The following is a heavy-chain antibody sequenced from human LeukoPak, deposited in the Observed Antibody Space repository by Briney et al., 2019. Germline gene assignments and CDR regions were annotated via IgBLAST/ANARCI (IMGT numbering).Heavy chain of an antibody. CDR1: GGSISSYY. CDR3: ARAVVVVPAATLDV. Sequence: SETLSLTCTVSGGSISSYYWSWIRQPPGKGLEWIGYIYYSGSTNYNPSLKSRVTISVDTSKNQFSLKLSSVTAADTAVYYCARAVVVVPAATLDVWGKGTTVTVSS. V-gene: IGHV4-59*01. J-gene: IGHJ6*04. D-gene: IGHD2-2*01. CDR2: IYYSGST.